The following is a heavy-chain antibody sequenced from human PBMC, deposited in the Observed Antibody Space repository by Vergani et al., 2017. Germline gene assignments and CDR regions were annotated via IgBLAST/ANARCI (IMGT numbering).Heavy chain of an antibody. J-gene: IGHJ5*02. D-gene: IGHD3-10*01. CDR3: ARVRIYGGVIIRDWFDP. V-gene: IGHV1-58*01. CDR2: IVVGSGNT. CDR1: GFTFTSSA. Sequence: QMQLVQSGPEVKKPGTSVKVSCKASGFTFTSSAVQWVRQARGQRLEWIGWIVVGSGNTNYAQKFQERVTITRDMSTSTAYMELSSLRSEDTAVYYCARVRIYGGVIIRDWFDPWGQGTLVTVSS.